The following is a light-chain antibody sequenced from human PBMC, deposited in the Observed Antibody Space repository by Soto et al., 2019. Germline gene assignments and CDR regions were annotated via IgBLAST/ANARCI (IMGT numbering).Light chain of an antibody. CDR1: HSVSSSY. CDR2: GAS. J-gene: IGKJ2*01. V-gene: IGKV3-20*01. CDR3: QQYCSSPPYT. Sequence: EIVLTQSPGTLSLSPGERATLSCRASHSVSSSYLAWYQQKPGQAPRILIYGASSRATGIPDRFSGSGSGTAFTLTISRLEPEDFAVYYCQQYCSSPPYTFGQGTKLEIK.